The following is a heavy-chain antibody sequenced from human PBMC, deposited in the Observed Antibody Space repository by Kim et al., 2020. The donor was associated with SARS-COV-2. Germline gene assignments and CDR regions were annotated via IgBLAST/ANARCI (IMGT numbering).Heavy chain of an antibody. V-gene: IGHV3-30*18. Sequence: GGSLRLSCAASGFTFSSYGMHWVRQAPGKGLEWVAVISYDGSNKYYADSVKGRFTISRDNSKNTLYLQMNSLRAEDTGVYYCAKDRRGYCSGGSCYSWFYYYYGMAVWGQGTTVTVSS. D-gene: IGHD2-15*01. CDR1: GFTFSSYG. CDR3: AKDRRGYCSGGSCYSWFYYYYGMAV. J-gene: IGHJ6*02. CDR2: ISYDGSNK.